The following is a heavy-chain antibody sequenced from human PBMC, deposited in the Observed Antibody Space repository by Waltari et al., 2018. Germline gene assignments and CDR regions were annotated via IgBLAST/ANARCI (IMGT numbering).Heavy chain of an antibody. Sequence: QLQLQESGPGLVKPSETLSLTCTVSGGSISSSSYYWGWIRQPPGKGLEWIGSIYYSGSTYYNPTLKSRVTISVDTSKNQFSLKLSSVTAADTAVYYCARCDLGSNFDYWGQGTLVTVSS. CDR3: ARCDLGSNFDY. CDR2: IYYSGST. V-gene: IGHV4-39*01. CDR1: GGSISSSSYY. D-gene: IGHD6-13*01. J-gene: IGHJ4*02.